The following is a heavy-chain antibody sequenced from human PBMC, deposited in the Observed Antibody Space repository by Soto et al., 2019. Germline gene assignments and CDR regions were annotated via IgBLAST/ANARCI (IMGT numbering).Heavy chain of an antibody. J-gene: IGHJ3*02. D-gene: IGHD3-22*01. V-gene: IGHV3-53*01. CDR3: ARNYDSTAGGAFDI. Sequence: PGGSLRLSCAASGFIFRSYAMSWVRQAPGKGLEWVSVIYSGGSTYYADSVKGRFTISRDNSKNTLYLQMNSLRAEDTAVYYCARNYDSTAGGAFDIWGQGTMVTVSS. CDR2: IYSGGST. CDR1: GFIFRSYA.